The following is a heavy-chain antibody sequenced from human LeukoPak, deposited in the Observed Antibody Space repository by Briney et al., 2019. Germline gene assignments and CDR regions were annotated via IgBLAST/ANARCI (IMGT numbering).Heavy chain of an antibody. Sequence: SQTLSLTCTVSGGSLSSGDSYWSWIRQPPGKGLEWIGYIYYSGSTNYNPSLKSRVTISVDTSKNQFSLKLSSVTAADTAVYYCARGNYYDSSGYFDYWGQGTLVTVSS. V-gene: IGHV4-30-4*01. J-gene: IGHJ4*02. CDR1: GGSLSSGDSY. CDR3: ARGNYYDSSGYFDY. CDR2: IYYSGST. D-gene: IGHD3-22*01.